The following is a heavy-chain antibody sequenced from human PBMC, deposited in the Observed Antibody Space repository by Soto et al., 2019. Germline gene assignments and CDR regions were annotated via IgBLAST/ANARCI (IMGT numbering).Heavy chain of an antibody. J-gene: IGHJ4*02. Sequence: SDTRSLTRTVSGGSISSYYRSWIRQPSGRGLEWIGRIYTSGSTNYNPSLKSRVTISVDTSKNQFSLKLSSVTAADTAVYYCASSYDSSPFDYWGQGTLVTV. V-gene: IGHV4-4*07. CDR3: ASSYDSSPFDY. D-gene: IGHD3-22*01. CDR2: IYTSGST. CDR1: GGSISSYY.